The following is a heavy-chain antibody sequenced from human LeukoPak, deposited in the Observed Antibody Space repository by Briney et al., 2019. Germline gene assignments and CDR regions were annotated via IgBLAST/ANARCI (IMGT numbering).Heavy chain of an antibody. CDR3: ARRTYGAFAI. CDR2: ISSSGSDK. J-gene: IGHJ3*02. CDR1: GFTFSSYS. V-gene: IGHV3-21*05. Sequence: PGGSLRLSCAASGFTFSSYSMNWVRQAPGKGLEWVSYISSSGSDKYYPDSVKGRFTISRDNAKNSLYLQMNSLRAEDTAVYYCARRTYGAFAIWGQGTKVTVSS. D-gene: IGHD3-10*01.